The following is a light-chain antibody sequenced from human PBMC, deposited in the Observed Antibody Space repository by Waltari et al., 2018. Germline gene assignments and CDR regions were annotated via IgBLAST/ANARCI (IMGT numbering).Light chain of an antibody. Sequence: DIVMTQSPDSLAVSLGERATINCTSSQSLLYSSNNKNYLAWYQQKPGQPPKLLIYWASTRESGVPDRFSGSGSGTDFTLTISSLQAEDVAVYYCQQYFTTLRTFGQGTKVEIK. CDR2: WAS. V-gene: IGKV4-1*01. J-gene: IGKJ1*01. CDR1: QSLLYSSNNKNY. CDR3: QQYFTTLRT.